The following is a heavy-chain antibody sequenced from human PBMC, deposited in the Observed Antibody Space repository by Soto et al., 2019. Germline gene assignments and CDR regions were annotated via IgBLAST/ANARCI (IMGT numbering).Heavy chain of an antibody. CDR1: GFTFNSFA. D-gene: IGHD3-3*01. V-gene: IGHV3-23*02. CDR2: ISSSGDGK. Sequence: HPEGTLRLSCAASGFTFNSFAMTWVRQATGKGLEWVSIISSSGDGKYYVDSVKGRFNISRDNSRNALNLQMNSLRAEDTAVYSWAKSADFWSWGMDGWGQGTTVTVSS. CDR3: AKSADFWSWGMDG. J-gene: IGHJ6*01.